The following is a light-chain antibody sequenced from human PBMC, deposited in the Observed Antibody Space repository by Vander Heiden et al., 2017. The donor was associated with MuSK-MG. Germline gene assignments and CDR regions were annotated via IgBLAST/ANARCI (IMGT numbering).Light chain of an antibody. Sequence: DIQLTQSPSFLSASVGDSVTITCRASQGISSYLAWYQQKPGKAPKLLIYAASTLQSGVPSRFSGSGSGTEFTLTSSILQPEDFATYYCQQLNSYPLTFGGGTKVEIK. J-gene: IGKJ4*01. CDR3: QQLNSYPLT. CDR2: AAS. V-gene: IGKV1-9*01. CDR1: QGISSY.